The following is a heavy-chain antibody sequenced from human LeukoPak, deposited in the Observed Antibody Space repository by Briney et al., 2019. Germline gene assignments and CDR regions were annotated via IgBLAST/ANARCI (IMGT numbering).Heavy chain of an antibody. Sequence: QPGGSLRLSCAASGFTFSSYSMNWVRQAPGKGLEWVSYISSDSSSIYYADSVKGRFTISRDNAKNSLYLQMSSLRAEDTAVYYCARGGYCSSTSCRNNWFDPWGQGTLVTVSS. CDR2: ISSDSSSI. J-gene: IGHJ5*02. CDR3: ARGGYCSSTSCRNNWFDP. CDR1: GFTFSSYS. D-gene: IGHD2-2*01. V-gene: IGHV3-48*01.